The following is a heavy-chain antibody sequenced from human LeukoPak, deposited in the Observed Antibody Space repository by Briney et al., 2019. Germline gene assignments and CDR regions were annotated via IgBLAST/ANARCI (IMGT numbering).Heavy chain of an antibody. CDR3: ARDGDYLSAYFDY. V-gene: IGHV3-48*04. CDR1: GFTFSNYW. J-gene: IGHJ4*02. Sequence: GGSLRLSCAASGFTFSNYWMSWVRQAPGKGLEWVSYISSSGSTIYYADSVKGRFTISRDNAKNSLYLQMNSLRAEDTAVYYCARDGDYLSAYFDYWGQGTLVTVSS. CDR2: ISSSGSTI. D-gene: IGHD4-17*01.